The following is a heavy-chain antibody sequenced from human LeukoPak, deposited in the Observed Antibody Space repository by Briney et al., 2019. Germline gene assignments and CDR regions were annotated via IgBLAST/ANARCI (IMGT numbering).Heavy chain of an antibody. Sequence: GGSLRLSCAASGFTFNNYAIHWVRQAPGKGLEWVAVISFDGYNKYYGDSVKGRFTVSRDNSKDTVYLQMNSLGAEDTAVYYCARVRGGKVGGDAFDIWGQGTMVTVSS. V-gene: IGHV3-30-3*01. CDR1: GFTFNNYA. CDR3: ARVRGGKVGGDAFDI. D-gene: IGHD2-15*01. J-gene: IGHJ3*02. CDR2: ISFDGYNK.